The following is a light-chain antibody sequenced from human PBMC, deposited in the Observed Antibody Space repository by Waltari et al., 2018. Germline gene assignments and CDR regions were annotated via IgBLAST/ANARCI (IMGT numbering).Light chain of an antibody. CDR1: SSDVGFYNY. V-gene: IGLV2-14*03. CDR3: SSYTSSSTLYV. CDR2: DVS. J-gene: IGLJ1*01. Sequence: QSALTQPASVSGSPGQSITISCTGTSSDVGFYNYVSWYQQHPGKAPKLMIYDVSNRPSGVSNRFAGSKSGNPASLTISGLQAEDEADYYCSSYTSSSTLYVFGTGTKVTVL.